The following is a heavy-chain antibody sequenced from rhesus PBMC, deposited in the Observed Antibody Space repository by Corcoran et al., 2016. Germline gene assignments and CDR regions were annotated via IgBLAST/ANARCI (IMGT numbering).Heavy chain of an antibody. J-gene: IGHJ4*01. D-gene: IGHD5-24*01. Sequence: EVQLVQSGAEVKKPGASVKIPCKASGYTFTDPYLNWVRQAPGKGLEWRGRVDPEDDEADSAQKFQDRVTITAYMSTDTAYMELSSLRSEDTAVYYCARSQWVQLGYFDYWGQGVLVTVSS. CDR2: VDPEDDEA. V-gene: IGHV1-111*02. CDR3: ARSQWVQLGYFDY. CDR1: GYTFTDPY.